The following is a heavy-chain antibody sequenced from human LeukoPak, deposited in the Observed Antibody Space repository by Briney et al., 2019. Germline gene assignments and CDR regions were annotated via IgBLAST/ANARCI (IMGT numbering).Heavy chain of an antibody. Sequence: GGSPRLSCAASGFTFSDSYMTWIRQAPGKGLEWVSYISNSGSSIYYADSVKGRFTTSRDNAKSSLYLQMNSLRAEDTAVYYCGRGHWGLDYWGQGALVTVSS. V-gene: IGHV3-11*04. CDR1: GFTFSDSY. J-gene: IGHJ4*02. CDR2: ISNSGSSI. D-gene: IGHD7-27*01. CDR3: GRGHWGLDY.